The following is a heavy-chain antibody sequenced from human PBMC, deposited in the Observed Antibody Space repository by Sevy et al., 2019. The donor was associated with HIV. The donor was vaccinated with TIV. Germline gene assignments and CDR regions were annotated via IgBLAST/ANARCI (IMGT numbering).Heavy chain of an antibody. CDR3: AKKDKDCSSTSCYYNYYYYMDV. V-gene: IGHV3-23*01. D-gene: IGHD2-2*01. CDR1: GFTFSSYA. Sequence: GGSLRLSCAASGFTFSSYAMSWVRQAPGKGLEWVSAISGSGGSTYYADSVKGRFTISRDNSKNTLYLQMNSLRAEETAVYYCAKKDKDCSSTSCYYNYYYYMDVWGKGTTVTVSS. J-gene: IGHJ6*03. CDR2: ISGSGGST.